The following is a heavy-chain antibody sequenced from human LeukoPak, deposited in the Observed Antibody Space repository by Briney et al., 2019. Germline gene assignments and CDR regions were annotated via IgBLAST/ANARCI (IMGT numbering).Heavy chain of an antibody. D-gene: IGHD5-24*01. CDR1: GGSISSGGYS. V-gene: IGHV4-30-2*01. J-gene: IGHJ4*02. CDR3: ARIRTGRRDGYNLDY. Sequence: SETLSLTCAVSGGSISSGGYSWSWIRQPPGKGLEWIGYIYHSGSTYYNPSLKSRVTISVDTSKNQFSLKLSSVTAADTAVYYCARIRTGRRDGYNLDYWGQGTLVTVSS. CDR2: IYHSGST.